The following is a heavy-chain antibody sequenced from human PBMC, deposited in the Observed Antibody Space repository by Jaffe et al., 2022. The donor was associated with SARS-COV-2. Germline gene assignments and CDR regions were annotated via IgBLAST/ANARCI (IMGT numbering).Heavy chain of an antibody. J-gene: IGHJ4*02. CDR1: GFTFDDYA. Sequence: EVQLVESGGGLVQPGRSLRLSCAASGFTFDDYAMHWVRQAPGKGLEWVSGISWNSGSIGYADSVKGRFTISRDNAKNSLYLQMNSLRAEDTALYYCAKDGEGSSSPGTYFDYWGQGTLVTVSS. V-gene: IGHV3-9*01. CDR2: ISWNSGSI. CDR3: AKDGEGSSSPGTYFDY. D-gene: IGHD6-13*01.